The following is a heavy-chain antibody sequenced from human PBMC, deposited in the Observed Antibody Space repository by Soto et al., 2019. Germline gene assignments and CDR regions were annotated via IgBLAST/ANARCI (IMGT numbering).Heavy chain of an antibody. CDR2: INAENGNT. CDR3: AMVDVFVTPTPQDV. Sequence: QVQLVQSGAEVKNPGASVKVSCKASGYRFTSYGIGWGRQAPRQRLEWMGWINAENGNTNYAQNLQGRVTLTTDTSTSTAYMELRSLRSNDTAVYDCAMVDVFVTPTPQDVWGQGTTVTVSS. D-gene: IGHD3-16*02. V-gene: IGHV1-18*01. CDR1: GYRFTSYG. J-gene: IGHJ6*02.